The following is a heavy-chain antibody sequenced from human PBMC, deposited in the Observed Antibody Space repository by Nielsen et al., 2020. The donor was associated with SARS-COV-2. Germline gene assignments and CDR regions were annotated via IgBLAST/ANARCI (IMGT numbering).Heavy chain of an antibody. D-gene: IGHD4-17*01. CDR2: ISFYNGNT. V-gene: IGHV1-18*04. CDR1: GYTFTSND. J-gene: IGHJ4*02. CDR3: ARTVAFGDYGDY. Sequence: ASVKVSCKASGYTFTSNDISWVRQAPGQGLEWMGWISFYNGNTNYAQKFQGRVTMTTDTSTSTAYMEMRSLRSDDTAVYYCARTVAFGDYGDYWGQGTLVTVSS.